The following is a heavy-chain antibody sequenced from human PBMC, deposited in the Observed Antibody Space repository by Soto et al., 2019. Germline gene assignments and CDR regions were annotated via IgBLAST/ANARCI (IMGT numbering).Heavy chain of an antibody. Sequence: EVQLVESGGGLVKPGGSLRLSCAASGFTFSTCSMNWVRQAPGKGLEWVSSISSSSSNIYYADSVKGRFTISRDNAKNSLYLQMNSLRADDTAVYYCARDNGYDDATLDYWGQGTLVTVSS. CDR3: ARDNGYDDATLDY. V-gene: IGHV3-21*02. CDR1: GFTFSTCS. D-gene: IGHD5-12*01. CDR2: ISSSSSNI. J-gene: IGHJ4*02.